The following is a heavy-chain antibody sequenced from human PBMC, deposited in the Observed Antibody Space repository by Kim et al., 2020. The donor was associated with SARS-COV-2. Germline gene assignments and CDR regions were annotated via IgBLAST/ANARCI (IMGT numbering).Heavy chain of an antibody. D-gene: IGHD6-19*01. CDR1: GFSFSNYA. CDR3: AKFVMDSIRNGWYPPDF. Sequence: GGSLRLSCAASGFSFSNYAMGWVRQSPGKGLEWVSAVSGSLSDKDYAHSVKGRFTISRDNSRNTVYLQMNSLRVEDTAIYYCAKFVMDSIRNGWYPPDFWGQGTLVTVSS. J-gene: IGHJ4*02. CDR2: VSGSLSDK. V-gene: IGHV3-23*01.